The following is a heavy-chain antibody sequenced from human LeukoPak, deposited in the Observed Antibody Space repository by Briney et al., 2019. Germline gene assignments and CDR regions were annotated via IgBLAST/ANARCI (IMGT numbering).Heavy chain of an antibody. Sequence: KTSETLSLTCAVYGGSFSGYYWSWIRQPPGKGLEWIGEINHSGSTNYNPSLKSRVTISVDKSKNQFSLKLSSVTAADTALYYCAKENPHNDYWGQGTLVTVSS. V-gene: IGHV4-34*01. J-gene: IGHJ4*02. CDR3: AKENPHNDY. CDR1: GGSFSGYY. CDR2: INHSGST.